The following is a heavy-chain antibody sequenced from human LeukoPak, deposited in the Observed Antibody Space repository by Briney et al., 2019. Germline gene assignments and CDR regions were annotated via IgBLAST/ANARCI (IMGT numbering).Heavy chain of an antibody. Sequence: GGSLRLSCAASGFTFSSYAMHWVRQAPGKGLEYVSAISSNGGSTYYANSVKCRFTISRDNSKNTLYLQMGSLRAEDMAVYYCAREADVLLWFGELFHWGQGTLVTVSS. D-gene: IGHD3-10*01. CDR2: ISSNGGST. CDR3: AREADVLLWFGELFH. CDR1: GFTFSSYA. J-gene: IGHJ4*02. V-gene: IGHV3-64*01.